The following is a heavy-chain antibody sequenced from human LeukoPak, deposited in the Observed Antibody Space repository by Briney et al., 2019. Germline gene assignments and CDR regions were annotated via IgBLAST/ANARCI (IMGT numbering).Heavy chain of an antibody. CDR1: GFTVSSNY. CDR3: ARKGYYYGMDV. CDR2: IYSGGST. J-gene: IGHJ6*02. V-gene: IGHV3-53*01. Sequence: GGSLRLSRAASGFTVSSNYMSWVRQAPGKGLEWVSVIYSGGSTYYADSVKGRFTISRDNSKNTLYLQMNSLRAEDTAVYYCARKGYYYGMDVWGQGTTVTVSS.